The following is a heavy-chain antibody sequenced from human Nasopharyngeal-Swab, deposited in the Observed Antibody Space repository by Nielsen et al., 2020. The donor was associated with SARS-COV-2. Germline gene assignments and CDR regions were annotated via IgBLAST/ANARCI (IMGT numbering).Heavy chain of an antibody. J-gene: IGHJ6*03. CDR1: NGSSSGYY. CDR2: INQSGST. CDR3: ARARWKESYYYYMDV. Sequence: SQTLSLTCALFNGSSSGYYWSWNRQPPGKGMEWIGEINQSGSTNYNPSLKSRVTISIATSKNQFSLTQRSVTAADTAVYYCARARWKESYYYYMDVWGKGTTVTVSS. V-gene: IGHV4-34*01. D-gene: IGHD1-1*01.